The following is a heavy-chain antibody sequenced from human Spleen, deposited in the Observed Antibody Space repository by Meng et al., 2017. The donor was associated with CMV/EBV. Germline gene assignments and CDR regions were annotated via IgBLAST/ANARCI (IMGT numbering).Heavy chain of an antibody. CDR2: INHSGST. CDR1: GGSFSGYY. CDR3: ARGPRPLRFLEWLFGFDP. V-gene: IGHV4-34*01. J-gene: IGHJ5*02. D-gene: IGHD3-3*01. Sequence: QVQPPQWGEGLLKPSETLSLTCAVYGGSFSGYYWSWIRQPPGKGLEWIGEINHSGSTNYNPSLKSRVTISVDTSKNQFSLKLSSVTAADTAVYYCARGPRPLRFLEWLFGFDPWGQGTLVTVSS.